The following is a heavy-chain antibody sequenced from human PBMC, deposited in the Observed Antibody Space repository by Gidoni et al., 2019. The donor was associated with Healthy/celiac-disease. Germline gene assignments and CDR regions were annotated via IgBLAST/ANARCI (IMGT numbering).Heavy chain of an antibody. Sequence: EVQLFESGGGLVQPGVSLRLSCAASGFTFSSSAMSWVRQAPGKGLEWVSAISGSGGSTYYADSVKGRFTISRDNSKNTLYLQMNSLRAEDTAVYYCAKAINIVVVVAVSRYWGQGTLVTVSS. CDR2: ISGSGGST. CDR3: AKAINIVVVVAVSRY. J-gene: IGHJ4*02. V-gene: IGHV3-23*01. D-gene: IGHD2-15*01. CDR1: GFTFSSSA.